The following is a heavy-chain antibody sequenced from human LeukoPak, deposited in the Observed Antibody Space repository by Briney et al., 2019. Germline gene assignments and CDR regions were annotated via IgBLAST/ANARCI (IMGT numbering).Heavy chain of an antibody. J-gene: IGHJ4*02. V-gene: IGHV3-7*03. CDR3: ATRSSSWYLDY. D-gene: IGHD6-13*01. CDR2: IKQDGSEK. Sequence: GGSLRLSCAASGFTFSSYWMSWVRQAPGKGLEWVANIKQDGSEKYYVDSVKGRFTISRDNGKNVLYLQMNSLRAEDTAVYYCATRSSSWYLDYWGQGTLVTVSS. CDR1: GFTFSSYW.